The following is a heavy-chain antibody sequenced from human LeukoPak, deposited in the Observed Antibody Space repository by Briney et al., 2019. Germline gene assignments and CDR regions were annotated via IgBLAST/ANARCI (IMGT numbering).Heavy chain of an antibody. D-gene: IGHD6-19*01. J-gene: IGHJ6*02. CDR3: ARDSVVAVAGTYYYYYYGMDV. V-gene: IGHV3-30-3*01. Sequence: PGGSLRLSCAASGFTFSSYAMHWVRQAPGKGLEWVAVISYDGSNKYYADSVKGRFTISRDNSKNTPYLQMNSLRAEDTAVYYCARDSVVAVAGTYYYYYYGMDVWGQGTTVTVSS. CDR1: GFTFSSYA. CDR2: ISYDGSNK.